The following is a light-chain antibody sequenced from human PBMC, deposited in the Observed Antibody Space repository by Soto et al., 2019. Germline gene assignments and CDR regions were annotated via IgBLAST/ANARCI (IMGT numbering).Light chain of an antibody. Sequence: IQMTQSPSTVSAYVGDSVTITCRASQSITTWLAWYQQRPGKAPKLLIYAASSLQSGVPSRFSGSGSGTDFTLTISSLQPEDFATYYCLQDYNYPRTFGQGTKVEIK. CDR2: AAS. V-gene: IGKV1-6*01. CDR3: LQDYNYPRT. CDR1: QSITTW. J-gene: IGKJ1*01.